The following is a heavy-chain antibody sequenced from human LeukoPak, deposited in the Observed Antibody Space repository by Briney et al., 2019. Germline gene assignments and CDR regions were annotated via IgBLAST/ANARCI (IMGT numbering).Heavy chain of an antibody. CDR2: IYYSGST. CDR1: GGSISSSSYY. CDR3: ANTGSYAEDFDY. J-gene: IGHJ4*02. D-gene: IGHD1-26*01. V-gene: IGHV4-39*01. Sequence: SETLSLTCTVSGGSISSSSYYWGWIRQPPGKGLEWIGSIYYSGSTYYNPSLKSRVTISVDTSKNQFSLKLSSVTAADTAVYYCANTGSYAEDFDYWGQGTLVTVSS.